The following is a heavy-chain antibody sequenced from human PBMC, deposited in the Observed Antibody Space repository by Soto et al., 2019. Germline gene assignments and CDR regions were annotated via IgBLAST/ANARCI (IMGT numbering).Heavy chain of an antibody. CDR2: ISGSGGST. CDR1: GFTFSSYA. J-gene: IGHJ4*02. CDR3: AKDGTVTSAFDY. Sequence: EVQLLESGGGLVQPGGSLRLSCAASGFTFSSYAMSWVRQAPGKGLEWVSAISGSGGSTYYADSVKGRFTISRDNSKNTVYLQMNSLRAEDTAVYYCAKDGTVTSAFDYWGQGTLVTVSS. D-gene: IGHD4-17*01. V-gene: IGHV3-23*01.